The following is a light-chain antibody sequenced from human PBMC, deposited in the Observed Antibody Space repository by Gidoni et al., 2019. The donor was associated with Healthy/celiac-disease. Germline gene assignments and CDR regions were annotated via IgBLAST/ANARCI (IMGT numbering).Light chain of an antibody. CDR2: WAS. V-gene: IGKV4-1*01. CDR1: QSVLYSSNNKNY. CDR3: QQYYSTIFT. Sequence: DIVMTQSPDSLAVSLGERATINCKSSQSVLYSSNNKNYLAWYQQKPGQPPKLLISWASTRESGVPDRFSGSGSGTDFTLTISSLQAEDVAVYYCQQYYSTIFTFXPXTKVDIK. J-gene: IGKJ3*01.